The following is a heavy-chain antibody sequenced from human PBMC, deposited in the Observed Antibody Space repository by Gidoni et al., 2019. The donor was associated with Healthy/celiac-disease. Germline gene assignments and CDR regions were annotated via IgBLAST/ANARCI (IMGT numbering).Heavy chain of an antibody. J-gene: IGHJ4*02. CDR3: ARDRHDSTFDY. Sequence: VQLVGSGGGLVQPGGSLTLHCAAPGFTVSSNYRSWVRQAPGKGLECVTVIYSGGSTDYADSVKGRFTITRDNAKSTLYLQMNSLRDEDTAVYYCARDRHDSTFDYWGQGTLVTVSS. D-gene: IGHD3-22*01. CDR1: GFTVSSNY. V-gene: IGHV3-66*01. CDR2: IYSGGST.